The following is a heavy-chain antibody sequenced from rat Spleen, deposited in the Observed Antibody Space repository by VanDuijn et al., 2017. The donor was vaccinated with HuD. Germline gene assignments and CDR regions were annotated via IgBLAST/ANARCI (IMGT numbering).Heavy chain of an antibody. D-gene: IGHD1-6*01. Sequence: EVQLVESDGGLVQPGRSLKLSCAASGFTFSHYGMAWVRQAPTKGLEWVATISTNGGSTYYRDSVKGRFTISRDKAKSTLYLQMNSLRSEDTATYYCTRAIYTTDYYYAKGYYVMDAWGQGASVTVSS. V-gene: IGHV5-29*01. J-gene: IGHJ4*01. CDR1: GFTFSHYG. CDR3: TRAIYTTDYYYAKGYYVMDA. CDR2: ISTNGGST.